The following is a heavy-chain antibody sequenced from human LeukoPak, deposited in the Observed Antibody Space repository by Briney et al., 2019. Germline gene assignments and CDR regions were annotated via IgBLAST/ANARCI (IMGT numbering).Heavy chain of an antibody. CDR3: AREREHIVVVPAAITRSYYNYKRNV. CDR1: GGTFSSYT. D-gene: IGHD2-2*01. CDR2: IIPILGIA. J-gene: IGHJ6*03. V-gene: IGHV1-69*04. Sequence: SVKVSCKASGGTFSSYTISWVRQAPGQGLEWMGRIIPILGIANYAQKFQGRVTITADKSASTAYMELSSLRSEDTAVYYCAREREHIVVVPAAITRSYYNYKRNVGGKGTPVTFPS.